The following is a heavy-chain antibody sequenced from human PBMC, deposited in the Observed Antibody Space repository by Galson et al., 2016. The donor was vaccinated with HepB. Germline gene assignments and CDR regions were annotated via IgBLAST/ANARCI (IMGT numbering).Heavy chain of an antibody. V-gene: IGHV3-30-3*01. Sequence: SLRLSCAASGFTFRSYAMHWVRQAPGKGLEWVAVISYGGSNKYYADSVKGRLTISRDNPKNTLYLQMNSLRAEDTAVYYCARDYWDYRDSSGSQVDYWGQGILVTVSS. CDR3: ARDYWDYRDSSGSQVDY. J-gene: IGHJ4*02. CDR2: ISYGGSNK. CDR1: GFTFRSYA. D-gene: IGHD3-22*01.